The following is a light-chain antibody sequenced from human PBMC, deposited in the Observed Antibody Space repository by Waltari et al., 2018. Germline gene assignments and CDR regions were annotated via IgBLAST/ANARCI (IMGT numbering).Light chain of an antibody. CDR1: QVIGYL. Sequence: NQITQSSSSLSASVGDRATITCRTRQVIGYLVAWYQQKQGKAPSLLVHSASTLHSGVPLRFSGGGSGTQFTLTISSLQPEDCATYYCQQYYSRPHTFGHGTRVDI. V-gene: IGKV1-5*03. CDR3: QQYYSRPHT. J-gene: IGKJ3*01. CDR2: SAS.